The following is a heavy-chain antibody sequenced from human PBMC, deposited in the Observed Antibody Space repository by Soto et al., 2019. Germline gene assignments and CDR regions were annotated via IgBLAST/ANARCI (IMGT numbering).Heavy chain of an antibody. CDR2: INAGNGNT. CDR1: GYTFTSYA. V-gene: IGHV1-3*01. CDR3: ARDPPSYYYYYGMDV. Sequence: ASVKVSCKASGYTFTSYAMHWVRRAPGQRLEWMGWINAGNGNTKYSQKFQGRVTITRDTSASTAYMELSSLRSEDTAVYYCARDPPSYYYYYGMDVWGQGTTVTVSS. D-gene: IGHD3-16*01. J-gene: IGHJ6*02.